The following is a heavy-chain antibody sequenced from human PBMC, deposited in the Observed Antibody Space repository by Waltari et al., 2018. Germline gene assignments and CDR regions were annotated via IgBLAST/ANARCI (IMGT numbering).Heavy chain of an antibody. CDR1: GGSISSGSVY. D-gene: IGHD3-9*01. CDR3: GRDEARYYDIMTGGGYYGLDV. Sequence: QVQLQEPGPGLVRPSQTLSLTCTVSGGSISSGSVYWTWIRQPAGKGLEWVGHRFTSGRTKYNPSLKSRVIVSLDTSENQCSLRLSSVTAADTAVYYCGRDEARYYDIMTGGGYYGLDVWGQGTTVTVSS. J-gene: IGHJ6*02. CDR2: RFTSGRT. V-gene: IGHV4-61*02.